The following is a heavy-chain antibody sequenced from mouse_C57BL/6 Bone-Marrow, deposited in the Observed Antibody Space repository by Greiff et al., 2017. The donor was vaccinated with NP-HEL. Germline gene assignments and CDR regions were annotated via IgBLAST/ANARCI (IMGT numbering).Heavy chain of an antibody. J-gene: IGHJ4*01. V-gene: IGHV2-5*01. CDR1: GFSLTSYG. CDR3: AKTYGSSFHYAMDY. D-gene: IGHD1-1*01. CDR2: IWRGGST. Sequence: QVQLKESGPGLVQPSQSLSITCTVSGFSLTSYGVHWVRQSPGKGLEWLGVIWRGGSTDYNAAFMSRLSITKDNSKSQVFFKMNSLQADDTAIYYCAKTYGSSFHYAMDYWGQGTSVTVSS.